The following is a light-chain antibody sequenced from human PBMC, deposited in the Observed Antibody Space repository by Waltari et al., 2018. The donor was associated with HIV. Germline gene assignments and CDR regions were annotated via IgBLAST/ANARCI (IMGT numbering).Light chain of an antibody. CDR2: DVT. J-gene: IGLJ2*01. CDR3: VSYTEKDTFLL. V-gene: IGLV2-8*01. Sequence: QSALTPPPSASGSPGQSVAISCTGSSNDIGTYNFFSWYQHHPGKAPKLLIYDVTRRPPGIPDRFSGTKSGYTASLTVSDLQVEDEADYYCVSYTEKDTFLLFGGGTKLAV. CDR1: SNDIGTYNF.